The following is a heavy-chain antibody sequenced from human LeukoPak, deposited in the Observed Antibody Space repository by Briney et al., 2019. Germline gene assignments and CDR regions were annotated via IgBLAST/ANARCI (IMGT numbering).Heavy chain of an antibody. CDR2: INPNSGGT. CDR1: GYTFTGCY. J-gene: IGHJ5*02. CDR3: ARDMDIVVVPAASPGFDP. Sequence: ASVKVSCKASGYTFTGCYMHWVRQAPGQGLEWMGWINPNSGGTNYAQKFQGRVTMTRDASISTAYMELSRLRSDDTAVYYCARDMDIVVVPAASPGFDPWGQGTLVTVSS. V-gene: IGHV1-2*02. D-gene: IGHD2-2*03.